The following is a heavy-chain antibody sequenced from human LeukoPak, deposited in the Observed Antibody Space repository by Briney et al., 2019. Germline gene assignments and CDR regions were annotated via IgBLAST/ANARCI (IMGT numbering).Heavy chain of an antibody. CDR3: ARHPSYYYGMDV. V-gene: IGHV4-59*08. CDR2: IYYSGSP. Sequence: SETLSLTCTVSGGSINTYYWSWIRQPPGKGLERIGYIYYSGSPNSNPSLKSRVTISVARSKNQFSLYMKSVTAADTAVYYCARHPSYYYGMDVWGQGTTVTVSS. J-gene: IGHJ6*02. CDR1: GGSINTYY.